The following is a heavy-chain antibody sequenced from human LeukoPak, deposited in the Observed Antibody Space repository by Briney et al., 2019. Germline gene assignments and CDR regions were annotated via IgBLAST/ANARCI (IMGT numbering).Heavy chain of an antibody. CDR3: AQRATSGNYQMLHFDS. J-gene: IGHJ4*02. Sequence: PSETLSLTCTVSGTSITRTFLSWVRQPPGRGGGSVGYVYDTGDTNYNPSLKSRVTMSLDTSKNPFSLTLSSVTAADTAIYYCAQRATSGNYQMLHFDSWGQGILVTVSS. CDR1: GTSITRTF. V-gene: IGHV4-59*08. CDR2: VYDTGDT. D-gene: IGHD1-7*01.